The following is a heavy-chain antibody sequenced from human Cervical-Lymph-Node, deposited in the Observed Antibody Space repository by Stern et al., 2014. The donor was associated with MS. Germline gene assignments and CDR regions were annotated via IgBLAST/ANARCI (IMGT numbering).Heavy chain of an antibody. CDR1: GYTFIVYY. V-gene: IGHV1-46*01. CDR2: IIPGDAPT. CDR3: ARGVTRSTYYYGLDV. J-gene: IGHJ6*02. Sequence: QVQLGQSGTEVRKSGASVKISCKASGYTFIVYYMHWVRQAPGQGLEWMGFIIPGDAPTSYSQNFQGRVTMTRDTATSTVYMHLSSLRSEDTAVYFCARGVTRSTYYYGLDVWGQGTTVTVSS.